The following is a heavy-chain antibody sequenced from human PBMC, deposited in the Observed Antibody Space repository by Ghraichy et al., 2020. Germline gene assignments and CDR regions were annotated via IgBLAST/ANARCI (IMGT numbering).Heavy chain of an antibody. CDR2: ISGSGGST. CDR3: AKDDQLLWRRTGTTL. Sequence: GGSLRLSCAASGFTFSSYAMSWVRQAPGKGLEWVSAISGSGGSTYYADSVKGRFTISRDNSKNTLYLQMNSLRAEDTAVYYCAKDDQLLWRRTGTTLWGQGTLVTVSS. CDR1: GFTFSSYA. V-gene: IGHV3-23*01. J-gene: IGHJ4*02. D-gene: IGHD2-2*01.